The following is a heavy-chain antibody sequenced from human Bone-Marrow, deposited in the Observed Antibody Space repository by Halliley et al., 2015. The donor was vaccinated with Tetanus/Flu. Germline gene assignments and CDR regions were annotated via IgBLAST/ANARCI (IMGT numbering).Heavy chain of an antibody. CDR3: TRRGRNDAFDL. D-gene: IGHD1-1*01. V-gene: IGHV3-49*04. Sequence: SLRLSCTASGFNFGDYAMTWVRQAPGKGLEWVGFIRSKAYGGTTEYAASVKGRFTISRDDSKSIAYLQVNSLKIEDTVVYSCTRRGRNDAFDLWGQGTMVTVSS. CDR2: IRSKAYGGTT. CDR1: GFNFGDYA. J-gene: IGHJ3*01.